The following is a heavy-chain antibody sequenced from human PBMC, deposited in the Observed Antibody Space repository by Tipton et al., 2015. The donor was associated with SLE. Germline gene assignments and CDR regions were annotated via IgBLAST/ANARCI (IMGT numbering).Heavy chain of an antibody. Sequence: SLRLSCAASGFTFDDYAIHWVRQAPGKGLEWVSSISSSSSYIYYADSVKGRFTVSRDNAKNSLYLQVNSLRAEDTAVYYCARDANSGYDLLFDYWGQGTLVTVSS. CDR1: GFTFDDYA. CDR3: ARDANSGYDLLFDY. D-gene: IGHD5-12*01. V-gene: IGHV3-21*01. CDR2: ISSSSSYI. J-gene: IGHJ4*02.